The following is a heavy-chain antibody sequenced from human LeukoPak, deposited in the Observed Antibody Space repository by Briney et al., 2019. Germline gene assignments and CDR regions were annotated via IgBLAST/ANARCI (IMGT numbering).Heavy chain of an antibody. CDR3: ARKGPATFNY. D-gene: IGHD1-26*01. V-gene: IGHV4-31*03. J-gene: IGHJ4*02. CDR2: IYYSGST. Sequence: SETLSLTCTVSGGSISSGGYYWSWIRQHPGKGLEWIGYIYYSGSTYYNPSLKSRVTISVDTSKNQFSLKLSSVTAADTVVYYCARKGPATFNYWGQGTLVTVSS. CDR1: GGSISSGGYY.